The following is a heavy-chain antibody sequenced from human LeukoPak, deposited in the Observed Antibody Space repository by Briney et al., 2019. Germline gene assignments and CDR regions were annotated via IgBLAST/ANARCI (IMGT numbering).Heavy chain of an antibody. J-gene: IGHJ6*02. V-gene: IGHV4-61*01. CDR1: GGSLSSGNYY. Sequence: SETLSLTCTVSGGSLSSGNYYWSWIRQPPGKGLEWIGYIYYSGSTNYNPSLKSRVTISVDTSKNQFSLKLNSVTAADTAVYYCARGGAHYYYGMDVWGQGTTVTVSS. CDR2: IYYSGST. CDR3: ARGGAHYYYGMDV.